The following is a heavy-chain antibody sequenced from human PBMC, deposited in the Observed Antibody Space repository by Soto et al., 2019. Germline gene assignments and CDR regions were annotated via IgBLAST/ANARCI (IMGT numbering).Heavy chain of an antibody. CDR1: GFTFPNFA. Sequence: EVQLLESGGGLVQPGGSLRLSCAASGFTFPNFAMAWVRQAPGKGLEWVSAVGGTSGSTYYAVSVRGRFTISRDNSKKPHNLQLSNLRAENTAVNYCSSRRWDGSFDLWGRGTLVTLSS. V-gene: IGHV3-23*01. CDR2: VGGTSGST. CDR3: SSRRWDGSFDL. J-gene: IGHJ2*01. D-gene: IGHD1-26*01.